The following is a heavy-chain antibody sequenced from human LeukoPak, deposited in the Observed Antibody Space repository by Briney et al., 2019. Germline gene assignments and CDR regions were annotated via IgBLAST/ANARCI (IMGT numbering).Heavy chain of an antibody. Sequence: GGSLRLSCAASGFTFGDYSLSWIRQAPGKGLEWVSYISNNVNTVYYVDSMKGRFTISRDNAKNSLYLQMNSLRAEDTAVFYCARVRYHYGYALDVWGQGTTVTVSS. D-gene: IGHD5-18*01. CDR3: ARVRYHYGYALDV. V-gene: IGHV3-11*01. CDR1: GFTFGDYS. CDR2: ISNNVNTV. J-gene: IGHJ6*02.